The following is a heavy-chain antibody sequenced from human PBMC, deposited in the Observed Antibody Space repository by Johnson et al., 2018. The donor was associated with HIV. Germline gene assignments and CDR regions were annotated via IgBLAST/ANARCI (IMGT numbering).Heavy chain of an antibody. CDR2: ISWNSGST. CDR3: ARDQATGAFDI. Sequence: VQLVESGGGLVQPGRSLRLSCAASGFTFDDYAMHWVRQAPGKGLEWVSGISWNSGSTGYADSVKGRFTISRDNAKNSLYLQMNSLRAGDTAVYYCARDQATGAFDIWGQGTMVTVSS. V-gene: IGHV3-9*01. CDR1: GFTFDDYA. D-gene: IGHD1-26*01. J-gene: IGHJ3*02.